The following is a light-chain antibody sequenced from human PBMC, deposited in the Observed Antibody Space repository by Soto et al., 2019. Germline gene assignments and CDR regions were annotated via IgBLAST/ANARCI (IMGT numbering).Light chain of an antibody. CDR3: CSSAGSSTVI. CDR1: SRDVGAYNY. CDR2: DVS. J-gene: IGLJ2*01. Sequence: QSVPTQPRSVSGSPGQSVTISCTGTSRDVGAYNYVSWYQQHPGKAPKLIIYDVSKWPSGVPDRFSGSKSGNTASLTISGLQAEDEADYYCCSSAGSSTVIFGGGTKVTVL. V-gene: IGLV2-11*01.